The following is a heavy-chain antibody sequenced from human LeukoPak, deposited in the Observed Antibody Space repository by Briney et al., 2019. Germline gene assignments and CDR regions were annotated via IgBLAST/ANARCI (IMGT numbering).Heavy chain of an antibody. Sequence: SETLSLTCTVSGGSISSYYWSWIRQPPGKGLEWIGYIYYSGSTNYNPSLKSRVTISVDTSKNQSSLKLSSVTAADTAVYYCARGYSYGLPRSWGQGTLVTVSS. V-gene: IGHV4-59*01. J-gene: IGHJ4*02. CDR1: GGSISSYY. D-gene: IGHD5-18*01. CDR2: IYYSGST. CDR3: ARGYSYGLPRS.